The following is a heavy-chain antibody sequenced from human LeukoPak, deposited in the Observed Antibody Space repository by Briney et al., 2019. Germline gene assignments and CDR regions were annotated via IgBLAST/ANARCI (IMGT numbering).Heavy chain of an antibody. D-gene: IGHD3-3*01. CDR3: ARHQTIFGARFDP. CDR1: GGSFSSYY. CDR2: IYYSGST. Sequence: SETLSLTCAVYGGSFSSYYWGWIRQPPGKGLEWIGSIYYSGSTYYNPSLKSRVTISVDTSKNQFSLKLSSVTAADTAVYYCARHQTIFGARFDPWGQGTLVTVSS. V-gene: IGHV4-39*01. J-gene: IGHJ5*02.